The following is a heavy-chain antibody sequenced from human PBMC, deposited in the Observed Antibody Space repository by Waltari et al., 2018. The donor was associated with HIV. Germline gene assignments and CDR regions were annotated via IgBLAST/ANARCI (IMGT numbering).Heavy chain of an antibody. V-gene: IGHV4-61*02. CDR1: GGSISSGSYS. D-gene: IGHD6-19*01. CDR3: ARVSLAGWFDP. Sequence: QVQLQESGPGLVKPSPTLSLTCTVSGGSISSGSYSWSWIRQPAGKGLEWIGRVYTSGTTNYNPSLKSRVTISVDTSKNQISLKMRSVTAADTAVYYCARVSLAGWFDPWGQGTLVTVSS. J-gene: IGHJ5*02. CDR2: VYTSGTT.